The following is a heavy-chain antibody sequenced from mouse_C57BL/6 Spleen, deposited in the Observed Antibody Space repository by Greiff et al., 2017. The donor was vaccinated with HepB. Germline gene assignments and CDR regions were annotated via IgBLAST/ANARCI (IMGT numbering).Heavy chain of an antibody. CDR3: ARDLHYYGSSYDAMDY. D-gene: IGHD1-1*01. V-gene: IGHV3-6*01. CDR2: ISYDGSN. Sequence: EVHLVESGPGLVKPSQSLSLTCSVTGYSITSGYYWNWIRQFPGNKLEWMGYISYDGSNNYNPSLKNRISITRDTSKNQFFLKLNSVTTEDTATYYCARDLHYYGSSYDAMDYWGQGTSVTVSS. CDR1: GYSITSGYY. J-gene: IGHJ4*01.